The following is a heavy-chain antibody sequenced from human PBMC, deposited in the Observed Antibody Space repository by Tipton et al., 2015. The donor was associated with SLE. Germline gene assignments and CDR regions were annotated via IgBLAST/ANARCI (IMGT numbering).Heavy chain of an antibody. CDR2: IRSDGGYA. D-gene: IGHD2-15*01. J-gene: IGHJ1*01. V-gene: IGHV3-30*02. Sequence: SLRLSCATSGFTFSSYAMHWVRQAPGTGLEWVAFIRSDGGYADYADSVKGRFTISRDNSKNTLYLQMNSLRVEDTAVYYCAKDGRRYSPNFQHWGQGTLVTVSS. CDR3: AKDGRRYSPNFQH. CDR1: GFTFSSYA.